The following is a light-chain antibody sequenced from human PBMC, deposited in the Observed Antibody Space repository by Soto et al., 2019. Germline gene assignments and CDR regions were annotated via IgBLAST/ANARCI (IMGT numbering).Light chain of an antibody. CDR3: AAWDDSLSGLV. CDR2: RNN. CDR1: SSNIGSNY. V-gene: IGLV1-47*01. Sequence: QSVLTQPLSASGNPGQRVTISCSGSSSNIGSNYVYWYQQIPGTAPKLLIYRNNQRPSGVPDRFSGSKSGTSASLAISGLRSEDEADYYCAAWDDSLSGLVFGGGTKLTVL. J-gene: IGLJ2*01.